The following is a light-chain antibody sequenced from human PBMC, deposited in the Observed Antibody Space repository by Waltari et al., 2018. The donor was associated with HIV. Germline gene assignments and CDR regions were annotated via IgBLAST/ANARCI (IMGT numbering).Light chain of an antibody. J-gene: IGKJ1*01. CDR3: QQYYSTPWT. CDR2: GTS. Sequence: DIQMTQSPSSLSASVGDRVTITCRASQGLSKSLAWYQQKQGRAPKVLLHGTSSLGSGVPSRLSGSGSGTDYTLTISSLQPEDFATYYCQQYYSTPWTFGQGTKVEIK. V-gene: IGKV1-NL1*01. CDR1: QGLSKS.